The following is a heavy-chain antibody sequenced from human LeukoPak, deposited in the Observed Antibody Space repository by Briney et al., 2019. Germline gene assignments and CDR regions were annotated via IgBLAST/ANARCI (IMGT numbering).Heavy chain of an antibody. D-gene: IGHD2-15*01. CDR3: ARVLGGPYFDY. Sequence: SETLSLTCTVSGGSISSYYWSWIRRPPGKGLEWIGYIYYSGSTNYNPSLKSRVTISVDTSKNQFSLKLSSVTAADTAVYYCARVLGGPYFDYWGQGTLVTVSS. CDR1: GGSISSYY. V-gene: IGHV4-59*01. CDR2: IYYSGST. J-gene: IGHJ4*02.